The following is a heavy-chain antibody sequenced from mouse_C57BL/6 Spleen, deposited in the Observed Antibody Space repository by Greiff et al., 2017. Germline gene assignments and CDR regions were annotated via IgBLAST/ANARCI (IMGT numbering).Heavy chain of an antibody. CDR1: GFTFSDYG. V-gene: IGHV5-17*01. J-gene: IGHJ4*01. CDR2: ISSGSSTI. Sequence: EVKLEESGGGLVKPGGSLKLSCAASGFTFSDYGMHWVRQAPEKGLEWVAYISSGSSTIYYADTVKGRFTISRDNAKNTLFLQMTSLRSEDTAMYYCAKFGVYAMDYWGQGTSVTVSS. CDR3: AKFGVYAMDY.